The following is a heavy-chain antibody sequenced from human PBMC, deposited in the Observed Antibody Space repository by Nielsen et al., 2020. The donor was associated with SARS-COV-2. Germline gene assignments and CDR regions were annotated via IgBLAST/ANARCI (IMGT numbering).Heavy chain of an antibody. V-gene: IGHV1-2*04. CDR1: GYTFTGYY. J-gene: IGHJ6*02. D-gene: IGHD5-18*01. CDR2: INPNSGGT. Sequence: ASVKVSCKASGYTFTGYYMHWVRQAPGQGLEWMGWINPNSGGTNYAQKFQGWVTMTRDTSISTAYMELSRLRSDDTAVYYCAREIRDTIYYYYYGMDVWGQGTTVTVSS. CDR3: AREIRDTIYYYYYGMDV.